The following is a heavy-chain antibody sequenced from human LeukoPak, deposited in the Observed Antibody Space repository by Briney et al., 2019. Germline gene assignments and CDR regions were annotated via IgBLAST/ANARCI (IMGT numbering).Heavy chain of an antibody. CDR1: GFTFSSYW. D-gene: IGHD3-10*01. Sequence: GGSLRLSCEASGFTFSSYWMSWVRQAPGKGLEWVSAIGGRDGSTYYADSVKGRFTISRDNSKNTLYVQMNSLRAEDTAVYYCAKGHYYGSGSLDYWGQGTLVTVSS. CDR3: AKGHYYGSGSLDY. CDR2: IGGRDGST. V-gene: IGHV3-23*01. J-gene: IGHJ4*02.